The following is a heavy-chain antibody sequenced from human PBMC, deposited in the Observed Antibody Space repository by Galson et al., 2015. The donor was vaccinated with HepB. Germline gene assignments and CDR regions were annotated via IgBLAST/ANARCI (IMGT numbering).Heavy chain of an antibody. D-gene: IGHD2-8*02. Sequence: PALVKPTQTLTLTCTFSGFSLRASGVGVGWVRQSPGKALEWLALVYWNDDEYYSPSLRSRLTITKDASKDQVVLTMTNLDPLDTATYYCARSLGLVGPSFENWGQGTLVTVSS. V-gene: IGHV2-5*01. J-gene: IGHJ4*02. CDR2: VYWNDDE. CDR3: ARSLGLVGPSFEN. CDR1: GFSLRASGVG.